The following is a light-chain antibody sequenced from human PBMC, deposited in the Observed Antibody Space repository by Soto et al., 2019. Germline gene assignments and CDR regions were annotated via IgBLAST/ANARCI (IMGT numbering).Light chain of an antibody. Sequence: QMTRSPSSLSASRGDRVSITCRASQGRRSDLVWYQQKAGKAPQLLIYDASSLESGVPSRFSGSGSGTEFTLTISSLQPDDFATYYCQQYNSFPWTFGQGTKVDI. V-gene: IGKV1-13*02. CDR1: QGRRSD. CDR3: QQYNSFPWT. CDR2: DAS. J-gene: IGKJ1*01.